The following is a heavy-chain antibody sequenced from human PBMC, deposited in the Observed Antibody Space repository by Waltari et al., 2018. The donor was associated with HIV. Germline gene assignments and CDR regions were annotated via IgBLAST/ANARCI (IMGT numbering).Heavy chain of an antibody. Sequence: QVQLVQSGAEVKKPGASVKVSCKGSGYTFTGYYIPWVRQAPGQGLEWMGWINPNNGGTNYAQKFQDRVTMTRDTSISTAYMELSRLRSDDTAVYYCARNLDGDYVLAYWGQGILVTVSS. CDR2: INPNNGGT. D-gene: IGHD4-17*01. CDR1: GYTFTGYY. J-gene: IGHJ4*02. V-gene: IGHV1-2*02. CDR3: ARNLDGDYVLAY.